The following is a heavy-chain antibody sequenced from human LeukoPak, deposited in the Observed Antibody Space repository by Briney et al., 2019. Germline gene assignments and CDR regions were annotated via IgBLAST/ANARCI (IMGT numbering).Heavy chain of an antibody. D-gene: IGHD5-18*01. V-gene: IGHV3-33*01. CDR3: ARDLPSDTAMALDY. Sequence: GMSLRLSCAASGFTFSTYGMHWVRQAPGKGLEWVAVIWYDGSDKYYADSVKGRFTISRDNSKNTLYLQMNSLRAEDTAVYYCARDLPSDTAMALDYWGQGTLVTVSS. CDR2: IWYDGSDK. J-gene: IGHJ4*02. CDR1: GFTFSTYG.